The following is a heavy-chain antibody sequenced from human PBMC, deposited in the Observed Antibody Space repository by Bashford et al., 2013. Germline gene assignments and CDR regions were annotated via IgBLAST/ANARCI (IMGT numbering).Heavy chain of an antibody. CDR2: IYYSGST. CDR1: GGSISSSSYY. V-gene: IGHV4-39*07. CDR3: ARKSADYGGNSDYFDY. D-gene: IGHD4-23*01. Sequence: SETLSLTCTVSGGSISSSSYYWGWIRQPPGKGLEWIGSIYYSGSTYYNPSLKSRVTISVDRSKNQFSLKLSSVTAADSAVYYCARKSADYGGNSDYFDYWGQGTLVTVSS. J-gene: IGHJ4*02.